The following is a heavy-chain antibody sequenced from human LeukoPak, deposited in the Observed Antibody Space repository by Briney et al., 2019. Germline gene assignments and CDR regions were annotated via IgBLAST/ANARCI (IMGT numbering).Heavy chain of an antibody. Sequence: GGSLRLSCAASGFTFSSYGMHWVRQAPGKGLEWVAVISYDGSNKYYADSVKGRFTISRDNSKNTLYLQMNSLRAEDTAVYYCAKAPRMITFGGAMNLKFDYWGQGTLVTVSS. J-gene: IGHJ4*02. D-gene: IGHD3-16*01. CDR2: ISYDGSNK. CDR3: AKAPRMITFGGAMNLKFDY. V-gene: IGHV3-30*18. CDR1: GFTFSSYG.